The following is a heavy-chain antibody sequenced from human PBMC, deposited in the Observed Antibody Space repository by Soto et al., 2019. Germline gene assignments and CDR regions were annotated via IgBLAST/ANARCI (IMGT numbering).Heavy chain of an antibody. CDR1: GYTFTGYY. Sequence: GASVKVSCKASGYTFTGYYMHWVRQAPGQGLEWMGWINPNSGGTNYAQKFQGRVIMTRDTSISTAYMELSRLRSDDTAVYYCAYIHSSGYSLDYWGQGTLVTVSS. CDR2: INPNSGGT. J-gene: IGHJ4*02. CDR3: AYIHSSGYSLDY. D-gene: IGHD3-22*01. V-gene: IGHV1-2*02.